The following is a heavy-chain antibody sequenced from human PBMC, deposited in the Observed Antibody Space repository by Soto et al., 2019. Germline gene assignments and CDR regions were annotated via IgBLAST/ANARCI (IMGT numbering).Heavy chain of an antibody. CDR1: GFTFSSYG. J-gene: IGHJ6*02. CDR2: ISYDGSNK. CDR3: AKDLGHYYGSDDYGMDV. V-gene: IGHV3-30*18. Sequence: QVQLVESGGGVVQPGRSLRLSCAASGFTFSSYGMHWVRQAPGKGLEWVAVISYDGSNKYYADSVKGRFTISRDNSKNTLYRQMNSLRAEDTAVYYCAKDLGHYYGSDDYGMDVWGQGTTVTVSS. D-gene: IGHD3-10*01.